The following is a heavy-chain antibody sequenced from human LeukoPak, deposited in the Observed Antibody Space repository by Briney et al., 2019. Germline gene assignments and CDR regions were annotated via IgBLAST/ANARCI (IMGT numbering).Heavy chain of an antibody. CDR2: IYYSGST. Sequence: SETLSLTCTVSGGSISRSSYYWGWIRQPPGKGLEWIGTIYYSGSTYYNPSLKSRVTISVDTSKNQFSLKLSSVTAADTAVYYCARGKRVTRTRYYYYMDVWGKGTTVTVSS. D-gene: IGHD4-23*01. J-gene: IGHJ6*03. CDR1: GGSISRSSYY. V-gene: IGHV4-39*01. CDR3: ARGKRVTRTRYYYYMDV.